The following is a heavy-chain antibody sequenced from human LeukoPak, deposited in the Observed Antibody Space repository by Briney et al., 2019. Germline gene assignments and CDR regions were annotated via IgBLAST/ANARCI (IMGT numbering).Heavy chain of an antibody. J-gene: IGHJ4*02. D-gene: IGHD3-22*01. CDR3: ARARRSYYDSSGSRDFDY. Sequence: GASVTVSCKASGGTFSSYAISWVRQAPGQGLEWMGGIIPIFGTANYAQKFQGRVTITTDESTSTAYMELSSLRSEDTAVYYCARARRSYYDSSGSRDFDYWGQGTLVTVSS. CDR1: GGTFSSYA. CDR2: IIPIFGTA. V-gene: IGHV1-69*05.